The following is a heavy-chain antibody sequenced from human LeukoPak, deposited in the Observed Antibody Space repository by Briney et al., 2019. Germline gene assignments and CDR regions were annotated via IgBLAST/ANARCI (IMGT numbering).Heavy chain of an antibody. D-gene: IGHD4-17*01. Sequence: ASVKVSCKASGYTFVSYGISWVQQAPGQGPKWMGWISPYNGNTNYAQKLQGRVTMTTDTSTSTAYMELRSLRSDDTAVYYCATLPYGDLTSYWGQGTLVTVSS. V-gene: IGHV1-18*01. CDR1: GYTFVSYG. CDR3: ATLPYGDLTSY. CDR2: ISPYNGNT. J-gene: IGHJ4*02.